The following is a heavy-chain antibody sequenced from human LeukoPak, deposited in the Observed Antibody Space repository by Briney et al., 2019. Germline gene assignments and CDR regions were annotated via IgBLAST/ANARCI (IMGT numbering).Heavy chain of an antibody. V-gene: IGHV3-48*03. CDR3: ATIRRVYSAYDSSPFDY. D-gene: IGHD5-12*01. J-gene: IGHJ4*02. Sequence: PGGSLRLSCAASGFTFSSYEMNWVRQAPGKGLEWVSYISSSGSTMYYADSVKGRFTISRDNAKNSLYLQMNSLRAEDTAVYYCATIRRVYSAYDSSPFDYWGPGTLVTVSS. CDR1: GFTFSSYE. CDR2: ISSSGSTM.